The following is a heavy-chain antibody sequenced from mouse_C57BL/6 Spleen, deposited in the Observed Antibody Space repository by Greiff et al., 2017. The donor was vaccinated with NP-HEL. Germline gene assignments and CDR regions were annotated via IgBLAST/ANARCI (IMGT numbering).Heavy chain of an antibody. J-gene: IGHJ4*01. D-gene: IGHD1-1*01. CDR3: AREGGYYGSSHYYALDY. V-gene: IGHV1-76*01. CDR1: GYTFTDYY. CDR2: IYPGSGNT. Sequence: VQGVESGAELVRPGASVKLSCKASGYTFTDYYINWVKQRPGQGLEWIARIYPGSGNTYYNEKFKGKATLTADKSSSTAYMQLSSLTSGDSAVDFCAREGGYYGSSHYYALDYWGQGTSVTVSS.